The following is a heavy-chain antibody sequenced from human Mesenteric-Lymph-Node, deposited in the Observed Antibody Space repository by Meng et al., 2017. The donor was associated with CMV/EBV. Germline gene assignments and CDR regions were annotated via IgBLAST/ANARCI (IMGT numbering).Heavy chain of an antibody. Sequence: SGYTFTSYARQWVRQAPGQRHEWMGWINAGNGNTKYSQKFQGRVTITRDTSASTAYMELSSLRSEDTAVYYCARGYCSSTSCRYFQHWGQGTLVTVSS. CDR1: GYTFTSYA. CDR3: ARGYCSSTSCRYFQH. CDR2: INAGNGNT. V-gene: IGHV1-3*01. J-gene: IGHJ1*01. D-gene: IGHD2-2*01.